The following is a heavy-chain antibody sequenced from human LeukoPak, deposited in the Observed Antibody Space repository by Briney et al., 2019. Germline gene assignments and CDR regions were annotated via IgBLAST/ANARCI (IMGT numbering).Heavy chain of an antibody. D-gene: IGHD3-16*02. J-gene: IGHJ3*02. V-gene: IGHV3-21*01. CDR3: ARADYVWGSYRPDAFDI. Sequence: GGSLRLSCAASGFTFSSYSMNWVRQAPGKGLEWVSSISSSSSYIYYADSVKGRFTISRDNAKNSLYLQMNSLRAEVTAVYYCARADYVWGSYRPDAFDIWGQGTMVTVSS. CDR2: ISSSSSYI. CDR1: GFTFSSYS.